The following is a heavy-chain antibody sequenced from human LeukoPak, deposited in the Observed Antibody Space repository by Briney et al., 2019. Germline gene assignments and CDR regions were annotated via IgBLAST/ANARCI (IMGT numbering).Heavy chain of an antibody. V-gene: IGHV3-30*02. CDR1: GFTSSSND. D-gene: IGHD2-21*01. Sequence: GRSLRLSCAASGFTSSSNDIHSVCQGPGKGLEWMSYIKYDGSYKWYADSVKGRFTVSRDNAKNTVYLEMNSLRAEDTAFYYCAKDSDWSCDYWGQGTLVTVSS. J-gene: IGHJ4*02. CDR2: IKYDGSYK. CDR3: AKDSDWSCDY.